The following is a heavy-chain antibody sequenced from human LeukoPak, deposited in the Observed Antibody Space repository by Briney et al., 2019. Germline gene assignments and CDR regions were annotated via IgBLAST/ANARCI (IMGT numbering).Heavy chain of an antibody. Sequence: SETLSLTCTVSGGXINPYYCSWIRQPPGKGLEWIGYINYSGRTNYNPSLKSPVTISVDTSKNQFSLKLSSVTAADTAVYYCAREGQYYDILTGYPTENWFDPWGQGTLVTVSS. V-gene: IGHV4-59*01. CDR3: AREGQYYDILTGYPTENWFDP. CDR2: INYSGRT. CDR1: GGXINPYY. J-gene: IGHJ5*02. D-gene: IGHD3-9*01.